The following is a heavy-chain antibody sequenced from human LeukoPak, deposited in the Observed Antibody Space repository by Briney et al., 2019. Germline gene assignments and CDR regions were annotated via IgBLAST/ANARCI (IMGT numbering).Heavy chain of an antibody. CDR1: GGSISSSSYY. D-gene: IGHD6-19*01. CDR2: IDYSGST. J-gene: IGHJ4*02. CDR3: ARVGQGSGWYFDY. Sequence: SETLSLTCTVSGGSISSSSYYWGWIRQPPGKGLEWIASIDYSGSTYYNPSLKSRVTISVDTSKNQFSLKLSSVTAADTAVYYCARVGQGSGWYFDYWGQGTLVTVSS. V-gene: IGHV4-39*07.